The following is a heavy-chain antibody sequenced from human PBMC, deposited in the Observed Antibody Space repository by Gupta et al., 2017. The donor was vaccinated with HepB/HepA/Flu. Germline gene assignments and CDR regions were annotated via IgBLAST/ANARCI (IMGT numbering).Heavy chain of an antibody. D-gene: IGHD6-13*01. V-gene: IGHV3-9*01. Sequence: EVQLVESGGGLVQPGRSLRLSCAASGFTFDDYAMHWVRQAPGKGLEWVSGISWNSGSIGYADSVKGRFTISRDNAKNSLYLQMNSLRAEDTSLYYCAKDSSSSLTSTPFDYWGQGTLVTVSS. CDR1: GFTFDDYA. CDR3: AKDSSSSLTSTPFDY. CDR2: ISWNSGSI. J-gene: IGHJ4*02.